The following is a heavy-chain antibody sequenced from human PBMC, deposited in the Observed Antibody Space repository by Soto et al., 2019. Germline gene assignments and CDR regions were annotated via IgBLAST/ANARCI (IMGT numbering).Heavy chain of an antibody. CDR3: ARGGHYDILTGYYKGYYYYYGMDV. D-gene: IGHD3-9*01. CDR2: ISAYNGNT. CDR1: GGTFDSNA. Sequence: ASVKVSCKASGGTFDSNAISWVRLAPGQGLEWMGGISAYNGNTNYAQKLQGRVTMTTDTSTSTAYMELRSLRSDDTAVYYCARGGHYDILTGYYKGYYYYYGMDVWGQGTTVTVSS. V-gene: IGHV1-18*01. J-gene: IGHJ6*02.